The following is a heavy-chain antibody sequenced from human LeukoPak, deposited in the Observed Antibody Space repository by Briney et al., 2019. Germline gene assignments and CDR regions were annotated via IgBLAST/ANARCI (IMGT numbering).Heavy chain of an antibody. CDR2: MKAKNGDT. CDR1: GSTVTHYY. CDR3: ARTKPPCSSCLLLDY. D-gene: IGHD2-2*01. V-gene: IGHV1-2*02. J-gene: IGHJ4*02. Sequence: ASVKVSYKASGSTVTHYYIQWVRQAPGQRREWMGWMKAKNGDTKYAQKFQGLVTMSRDTSISTAYMELSRLTSDDTAIYYCARTKPPCSSCLLLDYWGQGTLVTVSS.